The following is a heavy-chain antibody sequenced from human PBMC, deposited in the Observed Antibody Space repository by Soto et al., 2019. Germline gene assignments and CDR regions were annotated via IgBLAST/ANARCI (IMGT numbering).Heavy chain of an antibody. V-gene: IGHV3-48*02. CDR2: ISSSSSSI. Sequence: EVQLVESGGGLVQPGGSLRLSCAASGFTFSSYSMNWVRQAPGKGLEWVLYISSSSSSIYYADSVKGRFTISRDNAKNQLYLQMNSLRDEDTAVYDRARDVDTAMEFDYWGQGTLVTVSS. D-gene: IGHD5-18*01. CDR1: GFTFSSYS. J-gene: IGHJ4*02. CDR3: ARDVDTAMEFDY.